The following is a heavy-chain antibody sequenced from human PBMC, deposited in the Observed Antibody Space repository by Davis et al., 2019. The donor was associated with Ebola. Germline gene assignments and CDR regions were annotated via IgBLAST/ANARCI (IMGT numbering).Heavy chain of an antibody. CDR3: ARVHYDFWSGYFVDV. V-gene: IGHV4-39*07. CDR2: INHSGST. CDR1: GGSISSSSYY. D-gene: IGHD3-3*01. J-gene: IGHJ6*04. Sequence: SETLSLTCTVSGGSISSSSYYWGWIRQPPGKGLEWIGEINHSGSTNYNPSLKSRVTISVDTSKNQFSLKLSSVTAADTAVYYCARVHYDFWSGYFVDVWGKGTTVTVSS.